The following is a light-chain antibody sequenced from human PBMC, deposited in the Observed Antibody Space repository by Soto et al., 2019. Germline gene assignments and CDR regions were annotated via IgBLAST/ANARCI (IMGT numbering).Light chain of an antibody. V-gene: IGLV3-21*02. CDR2: DDS. CDR3: QVWDSSTDLYV. Sequence: SYELTQPPSVSVAPGQTARITCGGNNVGSKGVKWYQRRPGEAPVLVVWDDSDRPSGIPERFSGSDSGNTATLTISRVEAGDEADYYCQVWDSSTDLYVFGTGTKVTVL. CDR1: NVGSKG. J-gene: IGLJ1*01.